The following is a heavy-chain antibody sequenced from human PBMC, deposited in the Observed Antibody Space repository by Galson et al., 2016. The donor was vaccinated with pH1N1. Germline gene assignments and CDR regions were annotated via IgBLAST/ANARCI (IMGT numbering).Heavy chain of an antibody. Sequence: TLSLTCAVSGDFISSGDYFWSWIRQPPGKGLEWIGYIYYSGNTFYNPSLKSRVTISLDTSKTQFSLKLSSVTATDTAIYYCARGRDYDILTGSSYHFDYWGQGTLVTVSS. D-gene: IGHD3-9*01. J-gene: IGHJ4*02. V-gene: IGHV4-30-4*08. CDR2: IYYSGNT. CDR1: GDFISSGDYF. CDR3: ARGRDYDILTGSSYHFDY.